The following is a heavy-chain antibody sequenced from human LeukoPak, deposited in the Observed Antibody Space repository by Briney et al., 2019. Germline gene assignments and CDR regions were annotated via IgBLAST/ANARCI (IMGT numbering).Heavy chain of an antibody. CDR2: INPNSGGT. J-gene: IGHJ3*02. D-gene: IGHD5-18*01. CDR3: ASGRKTYSYGYSAIGPGAFDI. CDR1: GYTFTGYY. V-gene: IGHV1-2*02. Sequence: ASVKVSCKASGYTFTGYYMHWVRQAPGQGLGWMGWINPNSGGTNYAQKFQGRVTMTRDTAISTAYMELSRLRSEDTAVYYCASGRKTYSYGYSAIGPGAFDIWGQGTMVTVSS.